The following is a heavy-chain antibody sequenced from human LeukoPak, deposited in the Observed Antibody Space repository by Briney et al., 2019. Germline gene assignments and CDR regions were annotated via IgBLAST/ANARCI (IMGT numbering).Heavy chain of an antibody. D-gene: IGHD2-15*01. CDR1: GGSISSGGYY. CDR3: ARDRYCSGGSCYGYGMDV. V-gene: IGHV4-31*03. J-gene: IGHJ6*02. CDR2: IYYSGST. Sequence: SETLSLTRTVSGGSISSGGYYWSWIRQHPGKGLEWIGYIYYSGSTYYNPSLKSRVTISVDTSKNQFSLKLSSVTAADTAVYYCARDRYCSGGSCYGYGMDVWGQGTTVTVSS.